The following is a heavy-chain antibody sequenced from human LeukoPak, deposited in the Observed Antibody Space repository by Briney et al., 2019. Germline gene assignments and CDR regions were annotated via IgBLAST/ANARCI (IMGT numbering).Heavy chain of an antibody. J-gene: IGHJ4*02. D-gene: IGHD1-26*01. V-gene: IGHV1-2*02. Sequence: ASVKVSCKASGYTFTGYYMHWVRQAPGQGLEWMGWINPNSGGTNYAQKFQGRVTMTRDTSISTAYMELSSLRSDDTAVYYCARVRRSGSYPSYWGQGTLVTVSS. CDR1: GYTFTGYY. CDR2: INPNSGGT. CDR3: ARVRRSGSYPSY.